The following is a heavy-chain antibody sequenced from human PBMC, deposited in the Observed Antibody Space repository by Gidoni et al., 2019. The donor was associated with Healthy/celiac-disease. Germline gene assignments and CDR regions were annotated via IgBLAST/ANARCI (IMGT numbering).Heavy chain of an antibody. J-gene: IGHJ4*02. CDR1: VYSFPSYY. V-gene: IGHV1-46*01. Sequence: QVQLVQSGAEVKKPGASVKVSCKASVYSFPSYYMHWVRQARGQGREWMGIINPSGGSTSDAQKFQGRVTMTRDTSTSTVYMGLSSLRSEDTAVYYCAGQDCSGGSCYLDYWGQGTLVTVSS. D-gene: IGHD2-15*01. CDR2: INPSGGST. CDR3: AGQDCSGGSCYLDY.